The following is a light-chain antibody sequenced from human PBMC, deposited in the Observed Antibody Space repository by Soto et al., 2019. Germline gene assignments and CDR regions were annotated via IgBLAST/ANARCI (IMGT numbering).Light chain of an antibody. J-gene: IGKJ2*01. Sequence: DIQMTQSPSSLSASVGDRVTITCRASQSISSYLNWYQQKPGKAPKLLIHAASSLESGVPSRFSGSGSGTDFTLTISSLQPEDSATYYCQQRNSYPRTFGQGTKVDIK. CDR1: QSISSY. CDR3: QQRNSYPRT. CDR2: AAS. V-gene: IGKV1-39*01.